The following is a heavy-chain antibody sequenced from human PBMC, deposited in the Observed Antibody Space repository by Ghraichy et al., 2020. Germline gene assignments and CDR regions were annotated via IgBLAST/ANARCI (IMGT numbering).Heavy chain of an antibody. D-gene: IGHD6-6*01. V-gene: IGHV3-33*01. CDR2: IWYDGSNK. Sequence: GESLNISCAASGFTFSSYGMHWVRQAPGKGLEWVAVIWYDGSNKYYADSVKGRFTISRDNSKNTLYLQMNSLRAEDTAVYYCARDPYSSSSYFAYWGQGTLVTVSS. CDR3: ARDPYSSSSYFAY. J-gene: IGHJ4*02. CDR1: GFTFSSYG.